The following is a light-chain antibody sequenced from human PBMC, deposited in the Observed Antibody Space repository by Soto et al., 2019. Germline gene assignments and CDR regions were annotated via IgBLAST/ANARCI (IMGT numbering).Light chain of an antibody. Sequence: QSALTQPASVSRSPGQSITISCTGTSRDVGSYNLVSWYQQHPGKAPKLMIYEGSKRPSGVSNRFSGSKSGNTASLTISGLQAEDEADYYCCSYAGSSTWVFGGGTKVTVL. CDR1: SRDVGSYNL. J-gene: IGLJ3*02. CDR3: CSYAGSSTWV. CDR2: EGS. V-gene: IGLV2-23*01.